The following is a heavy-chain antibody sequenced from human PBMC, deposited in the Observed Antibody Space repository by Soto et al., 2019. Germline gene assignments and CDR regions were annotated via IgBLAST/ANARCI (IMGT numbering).Heavy chain of an antibody. CDR2: ISAYNGNT. V-gene: IGHV1-18*01. Sequence: ASVKVSCKASGYTFTSYGISWVRQAPGQGLEWMGWISAYNGNTNYAQKLQGRVTMTTDTSTSTAYMELRSLRSDDTAVYYCAREVGARITIFGGYYYMDVWGKGTTVTVSS. J-gene: IGHJ6*03. CDR3: AREVGARITIFGGYYYMDV. CDR1: GYTFTSYG. D-gene: IGHD3-3*01.